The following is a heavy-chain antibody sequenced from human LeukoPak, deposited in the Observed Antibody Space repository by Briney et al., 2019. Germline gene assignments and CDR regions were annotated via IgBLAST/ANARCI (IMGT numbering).Heavy chain of an antibody. J-gene: IGHJ4*02. V-gene: IGHV1-69*13. D-gene: IGHD6-13*01. CDR2: IIPIFGTA. CDR1: GGTFSSYA. Sequence: GASVKVSCKASGGTFSSYAISWVRQAPGQGLEWMGGIIPIFGTANYAQKFQGRVTITADESTSTAYMELSSLRSEDTAVYYCASISRSIAAAGIGYWGQGTLVTVSS. CDR3: ASISRSIAAAGIGY.